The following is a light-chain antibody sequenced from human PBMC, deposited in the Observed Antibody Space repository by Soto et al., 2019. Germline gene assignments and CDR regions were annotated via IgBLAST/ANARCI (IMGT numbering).Light chain of an antibody. CDR2: DAS. V-gene: IGKV1-33*01. Sequence: DLQMTQSPSSLSASVGDRVTISCQASQDISNYLNWYQLKPGKVPNVLIYDASNLETGVSSRFTGSGSGTDFTFTISSLQPEDIATYYCQQYDNLPLTFGGGTKVEIK. J-gene: IGKJ4*01. CDR3: QQYDNLPLT. CDR1: QDISNY.